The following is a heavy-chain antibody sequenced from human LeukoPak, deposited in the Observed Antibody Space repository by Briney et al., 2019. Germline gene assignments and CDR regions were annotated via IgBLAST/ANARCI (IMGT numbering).Heavy chain of an antibody. Sequence: GASVKVSCKASGYTFTGYYMHWVRQAPGQGLEWMGWINPNSGGTNYAQKFQGRVTMTRDTSISTAYMELSRLRSDDTAAYYCARVLHYDILTGYYFPFDYWGQGTLVTVSS. D-gene: IGHD3-9*01. CDR1: GYTFTGYY. V-gene: IGHV1-2*02. CDR3: ARVLHYDILTGYYFPFDY. CDR2: INPNSGGT. J-gene: IGHJ4*02.